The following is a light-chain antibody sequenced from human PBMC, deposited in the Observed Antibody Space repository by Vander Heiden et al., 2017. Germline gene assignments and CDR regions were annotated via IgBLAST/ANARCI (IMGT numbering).Light chain of an antibody. CDR2: EVS. V-gene: IGLV2-8*01. J-gene: IGLJ1*01. CDR3: SSYAGSTVV. Sequence: QSALTQPPPASGSPGQSVTISCTGTSSDVGGYNYVSWYQQHPGKAPKLMIFEVSKRPSGVPDRFSGSKSGNTASLTVSGLQSEDEADYYCSSYAGSTVVFGTGTKVTVL. CDR1: SSDVGGYNY.